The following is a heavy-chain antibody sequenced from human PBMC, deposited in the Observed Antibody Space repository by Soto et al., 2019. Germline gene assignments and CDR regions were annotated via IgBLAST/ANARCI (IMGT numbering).Heavy chain of an antibody. Sequence: SQTLSLTCAISGDSVSSDSAAWNWIRQSPSRGLEWLGRTYYRSKWYNDYAVSVKSRISINADTSKNQFSLQLKSVTPEDTAVYYCARDLSSRIIMFWRVTPESRWSDPWGQGPQLTL. CDR1: GDSVSSDSAA. CDR3: ARDLSSRIIMFWRVTPESRWSDP. J-gene: IGHJ5*02. D-gene: IGHD3-16*01. V-gene: IGHV6-1*01. CDR2: TYYRSKWYN.